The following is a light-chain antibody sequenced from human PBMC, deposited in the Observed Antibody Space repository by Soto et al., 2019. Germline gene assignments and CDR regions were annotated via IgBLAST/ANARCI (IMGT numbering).Light chain of an antibody. CDR3: QQYGSSPFT. Sequence: EIVLTQSPGTLSLSPGERATLSCRASQSVSSINLAWYQQKPGQAPRLLIYGASSRANGIPDRFSGSGSGTDFTLTISRLEPEDFAVYYCQQYGSSPFTFGPGTKVDIK. CDR2: GAS. CDR1: QSVSSIN. V-gene: IGKV3-20*01. J-gene: IGKJ3*01.